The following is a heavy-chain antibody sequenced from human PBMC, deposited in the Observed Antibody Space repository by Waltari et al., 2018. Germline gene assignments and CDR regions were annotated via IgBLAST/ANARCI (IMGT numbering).Heavy chain of an antibody. D-gene: IGHD1-26*01. J-gene: IGHJ4*02. CDR1: GGSISSGGYS. CDR2: IYYSGST. V-gene: IGHV4-31*03. Sequence: QVQLQESGPGLVKPSQTLSLTCTVPGGSISSGGYSWSWIRQHPGKGLEWIGYIYYSGSTYYNPSLKSRVTISVDTSKNQFSLKLSSVTAADTAVYYCARDTSEKGADYWGQGTLVTVSS. CDR3: ARDTSEKGADY.